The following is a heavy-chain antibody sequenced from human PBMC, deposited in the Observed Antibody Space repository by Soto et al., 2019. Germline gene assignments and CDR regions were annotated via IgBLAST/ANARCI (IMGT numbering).Heavy chain of an antibody. J-gene: IGHJ4*02. D-gene: IGHD2-8*01. CDR2: ISSTTNYI. CDR1: GFTFTRYS. CDR3: ARVRNAELDY. V-gene: IGHV3-21*06. Sequence: AGGSLRLSCAASGFTFTRYSMNWVRQAPGKGLEWVSSISSTTNYIYYGDSMKGRFTISRDNAKNSLYLEMNSLRAEDTAVYYCARVRNAELDYWGQGTLVTVSS.